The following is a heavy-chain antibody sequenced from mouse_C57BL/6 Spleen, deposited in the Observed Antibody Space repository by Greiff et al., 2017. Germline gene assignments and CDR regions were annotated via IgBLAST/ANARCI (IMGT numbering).Heavy chain of an antibody. CDR1: GYAFSSSW. J-gene: IGHJ4*01. CDR2: IYPGDGDT. CDR3: AITGTNAMDY. Sequence: LVESGPELVKPGASVKISCKASGYAFSSSWMNWVKQRPGKGLEWIGRIYPGDGDTNYNGKFKGKATLTADKSSSTAYMQLSSLTSEDSAVYFCAITGTNAMDYWGQGTSVTVSS. V-gene: IGHV1-82*01. D-gene: IGHD4-1*01.